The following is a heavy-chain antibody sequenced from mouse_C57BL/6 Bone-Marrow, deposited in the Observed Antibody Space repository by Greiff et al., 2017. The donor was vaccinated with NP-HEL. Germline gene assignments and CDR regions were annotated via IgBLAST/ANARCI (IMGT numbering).Heavy chain of an antibody. J-gene: IGHJ4*01. CDR2: ISNLAYSI. D-gene: IGHD2-3*01. CDR1: GFTFSDYG. V-gene: IGHV5-15*01. CDR3: ARHDGHYAMDY. Sequence: EVQRVESGGGLVQPGGSLKLSCAASGFTFSDYGMAWVRQAPRKGPEWVAFISNLAYSIYYADTVTGRFTISRENTKKTLYLQMSSLRSEDTALYYCARHDGHYAMDYWGQGTSVTVSS.